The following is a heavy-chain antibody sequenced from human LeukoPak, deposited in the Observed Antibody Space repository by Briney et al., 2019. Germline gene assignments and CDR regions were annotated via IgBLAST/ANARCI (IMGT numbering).Heavy chain of an antibody. CDR2: ISYDGSNK. Sequence: GGSLRLSCAASGFTFSSYAMHWVRQAPGKGLEWVAVISYDGSNKYYADSVKGRFTISRDNSKNTLYLQMNSLRAEGTAVYYCAPLRAIWGQGTLVTVSS. CDR1: GFTFSSYA. CDR3: APLRAI. J-gene: IGHJ4*02. V-gene: IGHV3-30*04. D-gene: IGHD2-2*01.